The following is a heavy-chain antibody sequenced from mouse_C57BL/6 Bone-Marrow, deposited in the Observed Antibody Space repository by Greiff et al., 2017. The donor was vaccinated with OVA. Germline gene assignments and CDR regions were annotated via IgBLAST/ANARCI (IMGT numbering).Heavy chain of an antibody. CDR3: ARSYYYGPYFDY. D-gene: IGHD1-1*01. V-gene: IGHV1-82*01. J-gene: IGHJ2*01. CDR1: GYAFSSSW. CDR2: IYPGDGDT. Sequence: VQLQQSGPELVKPGASVKISCKASGYAFSSSWMNWVKQRPGKGLEWIGRIYPGDGDTNYNGKFKGKATLTADKSSSTAYMQLSSLTSEDSAVYFCARSYYYGPYFDYWGQGTTLTVSS.